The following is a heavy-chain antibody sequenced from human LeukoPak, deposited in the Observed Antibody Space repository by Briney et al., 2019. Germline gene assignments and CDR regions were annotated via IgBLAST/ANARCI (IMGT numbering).Heavy chain of an antibody. Sequence: SVKVSCKASGGTFSSYAISWVRQAPEQGLEWMGGIIPIFGTANYAQKFQGRVTITADESTSTAYMELSSLRSEDTAVYYCAAHDYGDYWYVYWGQGTLVTVSS. CDR1: GGTFSSYA. J-gene: IGHJ4*02. V-gene: IGHV1-69*13. CDR3: AAHDYGDYWYVY. CDR2: IIPIFGTA. D-gene: IGHD4-17*01.